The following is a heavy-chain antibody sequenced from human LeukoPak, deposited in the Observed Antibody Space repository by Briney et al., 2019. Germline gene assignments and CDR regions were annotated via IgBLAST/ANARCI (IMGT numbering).Heavy chain of an antibody. J-gene: IGHJ4*02. CDR3: TTLTVAINFDY. Sequence: GGSPRLSCAASGFSFSVYEMHWVRQAPGKGLEWISDISSSGTTTYYADSVKGRFTISRDNAKNSLYLQMNSLRAEDTAVYYCTTLTVAINFDYWGQGTLVTVSS. V-gene: IGHV3-48*03. CDR1: GFSFSVYE. D-gene: IGHD3-22*01. CDR2: ISSSGTTT.